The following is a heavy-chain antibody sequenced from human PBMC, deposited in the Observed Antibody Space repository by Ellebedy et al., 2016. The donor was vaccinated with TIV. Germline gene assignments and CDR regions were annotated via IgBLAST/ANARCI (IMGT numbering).Heavy chain of an antibody. Sequence: GESLKISCAASGFTFDDYGMSWVRQAPGKGLEWVSGINWNGGSTGYADSVKGRFTISRDNAKNSLYLQMNSLRAEDTALYYCARSLGAQVWYYYGMDVWGQGTTVTVSS. J-gene: IGHJ6*02. CDR3: ARSLGAQVWYYYGMDV. CDR1: GFTFDDYG. CDR2: INWNGGST. V-gene: IGHV3-20*04. D-gene: IGHD1-26*01.